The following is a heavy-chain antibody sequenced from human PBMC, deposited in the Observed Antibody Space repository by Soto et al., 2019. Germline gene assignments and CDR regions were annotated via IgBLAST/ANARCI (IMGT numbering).Heavy chain of an antibody. CDR3: ARDAFLYSGYDHYFDY. CDR1: GGSISSYY. J-gene: IGHJ4*02. Sequence: SATLSLTCTVSGGSISSYYWSWIRQPPGKGLEWIGYIYYSGSTNYNPSLKSRVTISVDTSKNQFSLKLSSVTAADTAVYYCARDAFLYSGYDHYFDYWGQGTLVTVSS. CDR2: IYYSGST. V-gene: IGHV4-59*01. D-gene: IGHD5-12*01.